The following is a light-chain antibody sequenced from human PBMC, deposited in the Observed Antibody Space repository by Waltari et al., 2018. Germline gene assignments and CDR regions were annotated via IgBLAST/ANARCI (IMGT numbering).Light chain of an antibody. V-gene: IGKV1-39*01. CDR3: QQYYGTPCT. CDR1: QYISSY. CDR2: DAS. Sequence: DIQMTQSPSSLSASVGDRVTITCRASQYISSYLNWYRQKPGKAPNLLTYDASSLQSGVLSRFSGSGSGTHFTLTISSLQAEDVAVYYCQQYYGTPCTFGGGTKVEMK. J-gene: IGKJ4*01.